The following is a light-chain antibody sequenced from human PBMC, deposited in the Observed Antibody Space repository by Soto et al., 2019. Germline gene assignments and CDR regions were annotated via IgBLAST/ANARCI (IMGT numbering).Light chain of an antibody. Sequence: QSALTQPASVSGSPGQSITISCTGTSSDVGSYNLVSWYQQHPGKAPKLMIYEGSKRPSVVSNRFSGSKSGNTASLTSSGLQAEDEADYYCCSYAGSRVFGGGTKLTVL. CDR3: CSYAGSRV. CDR1: SSDVGSYNL. J-gene: IGLJ3*02. V-gene: IGLV2-23*01. CDR2: EGS.